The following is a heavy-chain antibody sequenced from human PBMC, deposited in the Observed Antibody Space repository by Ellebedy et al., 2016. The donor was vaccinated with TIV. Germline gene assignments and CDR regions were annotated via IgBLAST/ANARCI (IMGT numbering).Heavy chain of an antibody. CDR3: ARRGD. D-gene: IGHD1-26*01. Sequence: GESLKISXTASGFTFSDYHMSWIRQAPGKGLEWVSFISSLSTYINYADSVRGRFTVSRDNAKNSLYLQMNSLRAEDTAVYYCARRGDWGQGTLVTVSS. CDR2: ISSLSTYI. CDR1: GFTFSDYH. V-gene: IGHV3-11*06. J-gene: IGHJ4*02.